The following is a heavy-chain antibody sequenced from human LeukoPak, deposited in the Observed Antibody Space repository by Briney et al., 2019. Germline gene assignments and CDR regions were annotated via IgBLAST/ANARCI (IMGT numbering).Heavy chain of an antibody. J-gene: IGHJ5*02. V-gene: IGHV4-38-2*01. CDR1: GYSISSGYY. CDR2: IYHSGST. D-gene: IGHD3-3*01. CDR3: ARRSYDFWSGYYTEWFDP. Sequence: PSETLSLTCAVSGYSISSGYYWGWIRQPPGKGLEWIGSIYHSGSTYHNPSLKSRVTISVDTSKNQFSLKLSSVTAADTAVYYCARRSYDFWSGYYTEWFDPWGQGTLVTVSS.